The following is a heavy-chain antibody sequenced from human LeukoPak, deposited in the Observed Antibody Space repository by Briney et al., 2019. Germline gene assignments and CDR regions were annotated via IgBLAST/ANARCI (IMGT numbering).Heavy chain of an antibody. CDR2: INHSGGT. Sequence: SETLSLTCAVYGGSFSGYYWSWIRQPPGKGLEWIGEINHSGGTNYNPSLKSRVSMSVDMSKNQFSLKLSSVTAADTAVYYCARGRMKTYYYDSSGSAYLFWGQGTLVTVSS. J-gene: IGHJ4*02. CDR3: ARGRMKTYYYDSSGSAYLF. V-gene: IGHV4-34*01. CDR1: GGSFSGYY. D-gene: IGHD3-22*01.